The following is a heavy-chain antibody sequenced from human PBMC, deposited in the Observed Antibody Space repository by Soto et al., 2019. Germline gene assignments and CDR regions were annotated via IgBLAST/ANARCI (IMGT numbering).Heavy chain of an antibody. J-gene: IGHJ4*02. V-gene: IGHV1-18*01. Sequence: QVQLVQSGAEVKKPGASVRVSCKASGYTFTSYGISWVRQAPGQGLEWMGWISAYNGNTNYAQKLKGRVNMTTDTSTNTAYMEPRSLRSDDTAAYYRPSDREILDYWGQGTLVTVSS. CDR2: ISAYNGNT. CDR1: GYTFTSYG. CDR3: PSDREILDY.